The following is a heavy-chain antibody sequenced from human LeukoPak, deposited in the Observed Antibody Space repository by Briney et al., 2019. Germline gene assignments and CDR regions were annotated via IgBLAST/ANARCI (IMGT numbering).Heavy chain of an antibody. Sequence: GASVKVSCKASGGTFSSYAISWVGQAPGQGLEWMGRIIPIFGIANYAQKFQGRVTINADTSTSTAYMELSSLRSEDTAVYYCARDCKRGSSQAARYWFDRWGQGTLVTVSS. J-gene: IGHJ5*02. V-gene: IGHV1-69*04. D-gene: IGHD6-6*01. CDR3: ARDCKRGSSQAARYWFDR. CDR2: IIPIFGIA. CDR1: GGTFSSYA.